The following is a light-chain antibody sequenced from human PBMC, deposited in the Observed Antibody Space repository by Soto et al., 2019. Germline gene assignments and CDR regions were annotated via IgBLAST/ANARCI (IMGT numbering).Light chain of an antibody. CDR2: AAS. CDR1: QGISNY. Sequence: DIQMTQSPSSLSASVGDRVTITCRASQGISNYLAWYQQKPGKVPKLLIYAASTLQSGVPSRFSVSGSGTDFTLTISSLQPEDVATYYCQKYISAPRTVGQGTKVEIK. V-gene: IGKV1-27*01. CDR3: QKYISAPRT. J-gene: IGKJ1*01.